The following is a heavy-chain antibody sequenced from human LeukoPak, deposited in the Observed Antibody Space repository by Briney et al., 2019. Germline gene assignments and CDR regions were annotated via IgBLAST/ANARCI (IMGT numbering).Heavy chain of an antibody. CDR2: IYTSGST. D-gene: IGHD3-10*01. J-gene: IGHJ6*04. CDR1: GGSISSYY. V-gene: IGHV4-4*07. CDR3: ARVTGSGRYFGVDV. Sequence: SETLSLTCTVSGGSISSYYWSWIRQPAGKGLEWIGRIYTSGSTHYNPSLKSRVTMSVDTSKNQFSLKLSSVTAADTAVYYCARVTGSGRYFGVDVWGKGTTVTVSS.